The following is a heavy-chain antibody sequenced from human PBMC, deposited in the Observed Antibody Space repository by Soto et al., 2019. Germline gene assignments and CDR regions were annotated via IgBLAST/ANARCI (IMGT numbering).Heavy chain of an antibody. J-gene: IGHJ6*03. V-gene: IGHV4-59*08. Sequence: QVQLQESGPGLVKPSETLSLTCTVSGGSISSYYWSWIRQPPGKGLEWIGYIYYSGSTNYNPSLKSRVTISVDTSKNQFSLKLSSVTAADTAVYYCARHQEIGRNYYYMDVWGKGTTVTVSS. CDR1: GGSISSYY. CDR2: IYYSGST. D-gene: IGHD1-26*01. CDR3: ARHQEIGRNYYYMDV.